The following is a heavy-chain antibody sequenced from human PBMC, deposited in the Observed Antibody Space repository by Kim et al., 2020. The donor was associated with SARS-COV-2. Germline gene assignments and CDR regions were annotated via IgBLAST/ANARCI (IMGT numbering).Heavy chain of an antibody. CDR2: IYHSGST. J-gene: IGHJ4*02. CDR3: ARGISHYDYVWGSYRYNDY. Sequence: SETLSLTCAVSGGSISSSNWWSWVRQPPGKGLEWIGEIYHSGSTNYNPSLKSRVTISVDKSKNQFSLKLSSVTAADTAVYYCARGISHYDYVWGSYRYNDYWGQGTLVTVSS. CDR1: GGSISSSNW. V-gene: IGHV4-4*02. D-gene: IGHD3-16*02.